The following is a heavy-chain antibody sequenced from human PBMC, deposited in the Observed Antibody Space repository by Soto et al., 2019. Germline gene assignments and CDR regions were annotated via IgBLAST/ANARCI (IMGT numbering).Heavy chain of an antibody. V-gene: IGHV3-21*01. J-gene: IGHJ4*02. CDR1: GFTFSSYG. D-gene: IGHD3-9*01. Sequence: GGSLRLSCAASGFTFSSYGMHWVRQAPGKGLEWVSSISSSSSYIYYADSVKGRFTISRDNAKNSLYLQMNSLRAEDTAVYYCARDGGSPHYDILTGYYTEGVNYFDYWGQGTLVTVSS. CDR3: ARDGGSPHYDILTGYYTEGVNYFDY. CDR2: ISSSSSYI.